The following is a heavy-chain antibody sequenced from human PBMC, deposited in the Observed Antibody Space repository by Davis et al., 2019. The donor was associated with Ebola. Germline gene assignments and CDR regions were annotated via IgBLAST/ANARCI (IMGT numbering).Heavy chain of an antibody. CDR2: FDPEDGET. Sequence: AASVKVSCKVSGYTLSEVFMHWVRQAPGKGLEWMGGFDPEDGETIYAQKFQGRVTMTEDTSTDTAYMELSGLRSEDTAVYYCARAETELLWFGELLYSGYFQHWGQGTLVTVSS. CDR3: ARAETELLWFGELLYSGYFQH. J-gene: IGHJ1*01. CDR1: GYTLSEVF. D-gene: IGHD3-10*01. V-gene: IGHV1-24*01.